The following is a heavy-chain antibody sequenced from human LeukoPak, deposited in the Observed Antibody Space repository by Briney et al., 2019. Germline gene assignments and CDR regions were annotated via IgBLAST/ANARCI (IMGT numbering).Heavy chain of an antibody. CDR1: GFTFDDYG. CDR3: VKDVESLKYDNSGYDY. V-gene: IGHV3-9*01. CDR2: ISWNGGSI. D-gene: IGHD3-22*01. Sequence: PGGSLRLSCAASGFTFDDYGMSWVRQAPGKGLEWVSGISWNGGSIGYADSVKGRFTISRDHAKNFLYLQMNSLSAEDTALYYCVKDVESLKYDNSGYDYWGQGTLVTVSS. J-gene: IGHJ4*02.